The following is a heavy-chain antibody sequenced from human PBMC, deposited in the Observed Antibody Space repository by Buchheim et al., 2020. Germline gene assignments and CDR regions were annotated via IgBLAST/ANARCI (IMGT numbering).Heavy chain of an antibody. J-gene: IGHJ4*02. CDR3: ARVRSGWYLLDY. Sequence: EVQLVESGGGLVQRGGALRLSCAASGFTFSSYWMHWVRQAPGRGLVWVSRINSDGSSTSYADSVKGRFTIHSDKAKKPLDLQMNSLRAEDTAVYYCARVRSGWYLLDYWGQGTL. CDR2: INSDGSST. D-gene: IGHD6-19*01. V-gene: IGHV3-74*01. CDR1: GFTFSSYW.